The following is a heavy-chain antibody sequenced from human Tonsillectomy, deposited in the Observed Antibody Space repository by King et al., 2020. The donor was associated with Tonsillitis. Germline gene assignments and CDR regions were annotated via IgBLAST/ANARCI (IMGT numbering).Heavy chain of an antibody. J-gene: IGHJ5*02. CDR3: AGDPIKQYEFWSGPFDP. CDR2: ISSSSSTI. CDR1: GFTFSDYY. Sequence: HVQLVESGGGLVKPGGSLRLSCAASGFTFSDYYMSWIRQAPGKGLEWVSYISSSSSTIYYADSVKGRFTMSRDNAKNSLYLQMNSLRAEDTAVYYCAGDPIKQYEFWSGPFDPWGQGTLVTVSS. D-gene: IGHD3-3*01. V-gene: IGHV3-11*01.